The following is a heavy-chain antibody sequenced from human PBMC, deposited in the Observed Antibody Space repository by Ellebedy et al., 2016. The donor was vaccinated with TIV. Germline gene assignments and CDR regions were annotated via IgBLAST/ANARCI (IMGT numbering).Heavy chain of an antibody. CDR2: ISYDGSNK. CDR3: AREKEVRFGELLAYYYYGMDV. Sequence: GESLKISXAASGFTFSSYSMNWVRQAPGKGLEWVAVISYDGSNKYYADSVKGRFTISRDNSKNTLYLQMNSLRAEDTAVYYCAREKEVRFGELLAYYYYGMDVWGQGTTVTVSS. J-gene: IGHJ6*02. D-gene: IGHD3-10*01. CDR1: GFTFSSYS. V-gene: IGHV3-30*03.